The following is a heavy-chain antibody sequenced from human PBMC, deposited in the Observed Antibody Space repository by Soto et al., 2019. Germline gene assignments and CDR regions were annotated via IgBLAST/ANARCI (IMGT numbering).Heavy chain of an antibody. CDR2: TIPLFAAA. D-gene: IGHD6-19*01. CDR3: ARPVAVAGTYFDS. CDR1: GGTFSSYP. V-gene: IGHV1-69*12. Sequence: QVQLVQSGAEVKKPGSSVKISCKASGGTFSSYPLNWVRQAPGQGLEWMGGTIPLFAAANYAQNFQGRVTITADESTSTAYMELSSLRSEDTAVYYCARPVAVAGTYFDSWGQGTLVTVSS. J-gene: IGHJ4*02.